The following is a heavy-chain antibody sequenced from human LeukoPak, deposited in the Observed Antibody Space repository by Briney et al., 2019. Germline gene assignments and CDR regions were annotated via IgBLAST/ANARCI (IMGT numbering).Heavy chain of an antibody. Sequence: PSETLSLTCAVYGGSFSGYYWSWIRQPPGKGLEWIGEINHSGSTNYNPFLKSRVTISVDTSKNQFSLKLSSVTAADTAVYYCASDTVADYWGQGTLVTVSS. V-gene: IGHV4-34*01. CDR2: INHSGST. J-gene: IGHJ4*02. CDR1: GGSFSGYY. CDR3: ASDTVADY. D-gene: IGHD4-23*01.